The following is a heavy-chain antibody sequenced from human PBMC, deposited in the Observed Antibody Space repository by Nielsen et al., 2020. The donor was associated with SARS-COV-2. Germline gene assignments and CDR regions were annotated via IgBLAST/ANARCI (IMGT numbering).Heavy chain of an antibody. V-gene: IGHV3-74*01. CDR2: INSDGSST. J-gene: IGHJ4*02. CDR1: GFTFSCYW. D-gene: IGHD2-2*01. CDR3: ARAFEELGYCSSTSCPFDY. Sequence: GESLKISCAASGFTFSCYWMHWVRQAPGKGLVWVSRINSDGSSTSYADSVKGRFTISRDNAKNTLYLQMNSLRAEDTAVYYCARAFEELGYCSSTSCPFDYWGQGTLVTVSS.